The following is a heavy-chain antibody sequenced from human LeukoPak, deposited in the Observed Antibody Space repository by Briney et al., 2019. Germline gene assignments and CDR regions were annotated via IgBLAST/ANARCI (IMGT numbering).Heavy chain of an antibody. CDR1: GFTFSSCG. CDR3: AVVAAPLDAFDI. V-gene: IGHV3-30*03. D-gene: IGHD2-15*01. Sequence: GRSLRLSCAASGFTFSSCGMHWVRQAPGKGLEWVAVISYDGSNKYYADSVKGRFTISRDNSKNTLYLQMNSLRAEDTAVYYCAVVAAPLDAFDIWGQGTMVTVSS. J-gene: IGHJ3*02. CDR2: ISYDGSNK.